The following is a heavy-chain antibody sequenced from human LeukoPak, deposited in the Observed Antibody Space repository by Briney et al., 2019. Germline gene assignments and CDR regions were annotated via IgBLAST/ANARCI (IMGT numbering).Heavy chain of an antibody. D-gene: IGHD2-2*01. CDR3: ARGAPGYCSGTNCPNPFDY. CDR1: GYTFTAYY. V-gene: IGHV1-2*02. Sequence: ASVKVSCKASGYTFTAYYMHWVRQATGQGLGWMGWINPNSGGTNYVQNFQGRVTMTRNTAINTVYMELNRLRSDDTAVYYCARGAPGYCSGTNCPNPFDYWGQGNLVTVSS. J-gene: IGHJ4*02. CDR2: INPNSGGT.